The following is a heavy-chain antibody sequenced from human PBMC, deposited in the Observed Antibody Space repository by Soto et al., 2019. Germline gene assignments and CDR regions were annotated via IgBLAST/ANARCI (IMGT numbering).Heavy chain of an antibody. J-gene: IGHJ4*02. CDR2: ISGSGGST. Sequence: QPGGSLRLSCAASGFTFSSYAMSWVRQAPGKGLEWVSAISGSGGSTYYADSVKGRFTISRDNSKNTLYLQMNSLRAEDTAVYYCVSLGGSSSWYEGGYFDYWGQGTLVTVSS. D-gene: IGHD6-13*01. CDR3: VSLGGSSSWYEGGYFDY. V-gene: IGHV3-23*01. CDR1: GFTFSSYA.